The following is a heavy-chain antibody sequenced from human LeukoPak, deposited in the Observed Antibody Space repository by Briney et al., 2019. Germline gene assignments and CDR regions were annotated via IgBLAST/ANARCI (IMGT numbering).Heavy chain of an antibody. CDR3: ARNENSGWGYFDY. Sequence: GGSLRLSCVGSGFTFRSHAMSWVRQAPGKGLEWVSVIGGSNGITFYVGSVKGRFTISRDNSKDTLYLQMNSLRAEDTAVYYCARNENSGWGYFDYWGRGTLVTVSS. CDR2: IGGSNGIT. V-gene: IGHV3-23*01. J-gene: IGHJ4*02. D-gene: IGHD5-12*01. CDR1: GFTFRSHA.